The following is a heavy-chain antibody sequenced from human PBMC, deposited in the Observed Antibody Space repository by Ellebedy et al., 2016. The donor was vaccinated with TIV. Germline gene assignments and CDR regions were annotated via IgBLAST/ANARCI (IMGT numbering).Heavy chain of an antibody. CDR2: INQGGSER. CDR1: GFSFRSYW. D-gene: IGHD6-13*01. J-gene: IGHJ4*02. Sequence: GESLKISCGSSGFSFRSYWMGWVRQAPGKGLEWVANINQGGSERHYVDSVKGRLTISRDNAKNSLYLEMNSLRAEDTAVYYCAKDFETYAYIASWYMDFWGQGTLVTVSS. V-gene: IGHV3-7*01. CDR3: AKDFETYAYIASWYMDF.